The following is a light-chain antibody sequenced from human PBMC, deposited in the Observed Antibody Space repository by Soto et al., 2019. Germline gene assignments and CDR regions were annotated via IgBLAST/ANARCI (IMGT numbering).Light chain of an antibody. Sequence: VLTQSPGTPSLSPGGRATLSCRASQTVRNSYLAWYQQKPGQAPRLLIYGASTRATGIPARFSGSGSGTEFTLTISSLQSEDFAVYFCQQYNYWPTFGQGTRLEIK. CDR2: GAS. V-gene: IGKV3-15*01. CDR3: QQYNYWPT. J-gene: IGKJ5*01. CDR1: QTVRNSY.